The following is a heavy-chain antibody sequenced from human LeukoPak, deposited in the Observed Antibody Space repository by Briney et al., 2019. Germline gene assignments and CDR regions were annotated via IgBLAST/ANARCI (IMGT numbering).Heavy chain of an antibody. J-gene: IGHJ6*02. CDR1: GYTFTSYD. Sequence: ASVTLSCTASGYTFTSYDRNWGRQASGEGVELMGGMNPNSGNTSYGQNFQGRVTMTRNTSISTAYMDLSSLRSEDTAVYYCARGLEMDVWGQGTLVTVSS. V-gene: IGHV1-8*01. CDR2: MNPNSGNT. CDR3: ARGLEMDV.